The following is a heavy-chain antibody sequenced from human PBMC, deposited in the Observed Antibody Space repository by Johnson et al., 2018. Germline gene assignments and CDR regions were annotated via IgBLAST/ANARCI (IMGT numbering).Heavy chain of an antibody. D-gene: IGHD6-25*01. CDR3: ARDLSSERDMDV. CDR1: GFTFSIYG. Sequence: QVQLVQSGGGVVQPGRSXRLSCTASGFTFSIYGMHWVRQATGKGRERVAVIWHDGSNEEYAASVKGRLTISRDNSKKTRYLQMKGLRAEDTAVYYCARDLSSERDMDVWGQGTTVTVSS. CDR2: IWHDGSNE. V-gene: IGHV3-33*01. J-gene: IGHJ6*02.